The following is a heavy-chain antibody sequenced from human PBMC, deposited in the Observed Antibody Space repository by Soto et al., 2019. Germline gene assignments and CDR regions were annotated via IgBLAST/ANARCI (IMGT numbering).Heavy chain of an antibody. V-gene: IGHV3-30*18. D-gene: IGHD3-22*01. J-gene: IGHJ4*01. CDR1: GFTFSADG. Sequence: VQLVQSGGGVVQPGRSLRLSCVASGFTFSADGMHWVRQAPGKGLEWVSAISSDGNKKDYGDSVKGRFTISRDNSKNTLYLRLTSLRPEDTAIYYCANYLAVYGGSGDFFDDFDSCGQGTLVTVSS. CDR3: ANYLAVYGGSGDFFDDFDS. CDR2: ISSDGNKK.